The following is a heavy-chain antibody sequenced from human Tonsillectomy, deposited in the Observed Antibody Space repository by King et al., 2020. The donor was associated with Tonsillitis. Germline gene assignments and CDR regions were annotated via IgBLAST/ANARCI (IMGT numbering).Heavy chain of an antibody. Sequence: VQLVESGGGLVQPGGSLRLSCAASGATFSRDSMSWVRQAPGKGLEWVSYIDGNSGRIYYADSVKGRFIISRDNAGNSLYLQMHSLRAEDTALYYCARAPMVRGVITHFDYWGQGTLVTVSS. D-gene: IGHD3-10*01. CDR1: GATFSRDS. CDR2: IDGNSGRI. V-gene: IGHV3-48*01. J-gene: IGHJ4*02. CDR3: ARAPMVRGVITHFDY.